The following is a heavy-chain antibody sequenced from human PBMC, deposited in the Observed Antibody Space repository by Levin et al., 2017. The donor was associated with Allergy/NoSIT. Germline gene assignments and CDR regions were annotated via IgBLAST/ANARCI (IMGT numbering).Heavy chain of an antibody. D-gene: IGHD4-17*01. V-gene: IGHV3-48*02. Sequence: GASVKVSCAASGFTFYSYSMNWVRQAPGKGLEWVSYISSISTTIYYADSVKGRFTISRDNAKNSLYLQMNSLRDEDTAVYYCARHMTTVTTAAYDGLDVWGQGTTVTVSS. CDR2: ISSISTTI. J-gene: IGHJ6*02. CDR3: ARHMTTVTTAAYDGLDV. CDR1: GFTFYSYS.